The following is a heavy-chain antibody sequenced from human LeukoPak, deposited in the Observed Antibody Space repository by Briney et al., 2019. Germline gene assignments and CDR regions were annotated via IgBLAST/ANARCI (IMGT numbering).Heavy chain of an antibody. J-gene: IGHJ3*02. V-gene: IGHV3-23*01. CDR2: ISGSGGNT. CDR1: EFTFSSYA. Sequence: GGSLRLSCAASEFTFSSYAMSWVRQAPGKGLEWVSVISGSGGNTYYADSVKGRFTISRDNSKNTLYLQMNSLRAEDTAVYYCAKSPVVVTVRGASDIWGQGTMVTVSS. CDR3: AKSPVVVTVRGASDI. D-gene: IGHD2-21*02.